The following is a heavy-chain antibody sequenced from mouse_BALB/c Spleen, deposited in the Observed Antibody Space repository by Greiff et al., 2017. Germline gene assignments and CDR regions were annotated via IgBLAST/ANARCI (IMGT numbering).Heavy chain of an antibody. J-gene: IGHJ3*01. V-gene: IGHV3-8*02. D-gene: IGHD2-1*01. CDR2: ISYSGST. CDR1: GDSITSGY. Sequence: EVQVVESGPSLVKPSQTLSLTCSVTGDSITSGYWNWIRKFPGNKLEYMGYISYSGSTYYNPSLKSRISITRDTSKNQYYLQLNSVTTEDTATYYCARDGNYGRPFAYWGQGTLVTVSA. CDR3: ARDGNYGRPFAY.